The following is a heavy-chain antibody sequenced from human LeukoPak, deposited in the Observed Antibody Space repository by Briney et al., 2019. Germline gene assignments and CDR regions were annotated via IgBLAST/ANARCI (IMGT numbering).Heavy chain of an antibody. CDR2: MYTGGST. CDR1: GFAFSSYS. D-gene: IGHD3-22*01. V-gene: IGHV3-53*01. J-gene: IGHJ4*02. Sequence: GGSLRLSCAASGFAFSSYSMNWVRQAPGKGLEWVSVMYTGGSTYYSESVKGRFTISRDNSKNTLYLQMNSVRAEDTALYYCARAPFYYDSSGYPYFDGWGQGTMVTVSS. CDR3: ARAPFYYDSSGYPYFDG.